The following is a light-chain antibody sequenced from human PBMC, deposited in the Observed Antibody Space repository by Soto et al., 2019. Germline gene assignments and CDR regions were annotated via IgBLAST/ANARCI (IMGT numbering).Light chain of an antibody. V-gene: IGKV2-30*01. CDR1: QSLVYSNGNTY. CDR2: EVS. J-gene: IGKJ3*01. Sequence: DVVMTQSPLSLPVTLGQPASISCRSSQSLVYSNGNTYLNWFHQRPGQSPRRLIYEVSNRDSGVRDRFSGSGSGTDFTLKISRVEAEDVGIYYCMQGTFWPFTFGPGTKVDVK. CDR3: MQGTFWPFT.